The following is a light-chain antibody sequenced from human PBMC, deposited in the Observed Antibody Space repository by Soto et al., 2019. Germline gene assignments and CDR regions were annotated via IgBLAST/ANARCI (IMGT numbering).Light chain of an antibody. V-gene: IGKV3-11*01. CDR3: QLRSNWPLLT. J-gene: IGKJ4*01. CDR2: DAS. CDR1: QSVSSY. Sequence: EIVLTQSPATLSLSPGERATLSCRASQSVSSYLAWYQQKPGQAPRLLIYDASNRATGIPARFSGSGSGTDVTLTISSLGPEDFAVYCCQLRSNWPLLTFGGGTKVEIK.